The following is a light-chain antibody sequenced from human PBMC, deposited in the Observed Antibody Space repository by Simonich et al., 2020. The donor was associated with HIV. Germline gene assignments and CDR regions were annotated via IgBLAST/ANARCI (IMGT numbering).Light chain of an antibody. J-gene: IGKJ1*01. CDR1: QSVSSY. CDR2: DAS. CDR3: QQYNNWPLTWT. Sequence: EIVLTQSPATLSLSPGERATLSCRASQSVSSYLAWYQQKPGQAPRLLIYDASNRATVIPARFSGSGSGTEFTLTISSLQSEDFAIYYCQQYNNWPLTWTFGQGTKVEIK. V-gene: IGKV3-11*01.